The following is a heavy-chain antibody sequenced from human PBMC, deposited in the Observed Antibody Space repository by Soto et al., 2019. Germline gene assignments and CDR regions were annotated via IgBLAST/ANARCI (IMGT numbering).Heavy chain of an antibody. D-gene: IGHD2-15*01. CDR1: GDSISSGGYY. CDR3: ARVGRCSGGSCYPDAFDI. V-gene: IGHV4-31*03. Sequence: SETLSLTCTVSGDSISSGGYYWSWIRQHPGKGLEWIGYIYYSGSTYYNPSLKSRVTISVDTSKNQFSLKLSFVTAADTAVYYCARVGRCSGGSCYPDAFDIWGQGTMVT. CDR2: IYYSGST. J-gene: IGHJ3*02.